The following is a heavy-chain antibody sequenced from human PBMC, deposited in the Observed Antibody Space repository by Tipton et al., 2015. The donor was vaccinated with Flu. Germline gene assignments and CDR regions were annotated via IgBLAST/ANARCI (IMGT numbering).Heavy chain of an antibody. CDR1: GDTFNDYG. Sequence: QVQLVQSGAELKKPGASVKVSCQASGDTFNDYGISWVRQAPGQGLEWMGWISPSNGNTNYAQRFQGRVTVTADTSTTTAYMELRGLRPDDTAVYYCARTSRERYYINANGARRQYFVNYFDSWGQGALVAVSS. J-gene: IGHJ4*02. V-gene: IGHV1-18*04. CDR3: ARTSRERYYINANGARRQYFVNYFDS. D-gene: IGHD2-8*01. CDR2: ISPSNGNT.